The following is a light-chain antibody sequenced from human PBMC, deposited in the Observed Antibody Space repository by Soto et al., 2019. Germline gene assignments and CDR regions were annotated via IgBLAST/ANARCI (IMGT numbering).Light chain of an antibody. Sequence: QSVLTQPPSASGTPGQRVTISCSGSNSNIAWYQQLPGTSPKLLIYRDNQRPSGVPDRFSGSKSGTSASLAISGLRSEDEADYYCAAWDDSLSGPYVFGTGTKLIVL. J-gene: IGLJ1*01. CDR1: NSNIA. CDR2: RDN. V-gene: IGLV1-47*01. CDR3: AAWDDSLSGPYV.